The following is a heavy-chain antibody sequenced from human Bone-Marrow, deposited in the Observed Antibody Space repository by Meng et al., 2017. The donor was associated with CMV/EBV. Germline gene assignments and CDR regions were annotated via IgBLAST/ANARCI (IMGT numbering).Heavy chain of an antibody. CDR3: ARVIAISPYGMDV. J-gene: IGHJ6*02. D-gene: IGHD3-3*01. CDR1: GFTFSSYW. CDR2: IKQDGSEK. V-gene: IGHV3-7*01. Sequence: GGSLRLSCAASGFTFSSYWMSWVRQAPGKGLEWVANIKQDGSEKYYVDSVKGRFTISRDNSKNTLYLQMNSLRAEDTAVYYCARVIAISPYGMDVWGQGTTVTVSS.